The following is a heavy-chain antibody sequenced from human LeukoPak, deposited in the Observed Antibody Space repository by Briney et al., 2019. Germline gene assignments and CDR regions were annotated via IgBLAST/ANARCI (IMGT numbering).Heavy chain of an antibody. V-gene: IGHV3-23*01. CDR3: AKETKAAAGSREDY. CDR2: ISNSGGGT. Sequence: GGSLRLSCAASGFTFSSYGMSWVRQAPGKGLEWVSGISNSGGGTYYADSVKGRFTISRDNSKNTLYLQMNSLGAEDTAVYYCAKETKAAAGSREDYWGQGTLVTVSS. CDR1: GFTFSSYG. D-gene: IGHD6-13*01. J-gene: IGHJ4*02.